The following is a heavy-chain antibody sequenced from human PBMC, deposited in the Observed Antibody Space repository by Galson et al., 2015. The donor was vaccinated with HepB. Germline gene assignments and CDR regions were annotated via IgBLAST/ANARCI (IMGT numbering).Heavy chain of an antibody. Sequence: SLRLYCADSGFTVSSYWMSWVRQAPGKGLEWVANIKQDGSEKYYVDSVKGRVTISRDNAKNSLYLQMNSLRAEDTAVYYCARDDEMATMTSGYYYYYGMDVWGQGTTVTVSS. CDR1: GFTVSSYW. V-gene: IGHV3-7*03. J-gene: IGHJ6*02. CDR2: IKQDGSEK. D-gene: IGHD5-24*01. CDR3: ARDDEMATMTSGYYYYYGMDV.